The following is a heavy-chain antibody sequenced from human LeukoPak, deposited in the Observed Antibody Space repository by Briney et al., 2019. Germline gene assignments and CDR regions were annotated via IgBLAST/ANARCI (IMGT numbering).Heavy chain of an antibody. D-gene: IGHD5-18*01. CDR3: ARGYGTFDF. Sequence: SETLSLTCAVSGGSINSGGYSWSWIRQPPGKGLEWMAYIYHSGSTYYNPSLKSRVTMSVDRSKNHFSLKLNSVTAADTAVYYCARGYGTFDFWGQGILVTVSS. CDR2: IYHSGST. J-gene: IGHJ4*02. CDR1: GGSINSGGYS. V-gene: IGHV4-30-2*01.